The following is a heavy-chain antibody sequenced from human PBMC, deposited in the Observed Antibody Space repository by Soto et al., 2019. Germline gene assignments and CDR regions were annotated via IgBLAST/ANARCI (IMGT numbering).Heavy chain of an antibody. CDR1: GFTFTSSA. J-gene: IGHJ4*02. CDR2: IVVGSGNT. V-gene: IGHV1-58*01. Sequence: ASVKVSCKASGFTFTSSAVQWVRQARGQRLEWIGWIVVGSGNTNYAQKFQERVTITRDMSTSTAYMELSSLRSEDTAVYYCAVEPRGTPPVQTTISWGQGTLVTVSS. CDR3: AVEPRGTPPVQTTIS. D-gene: IGHD1-1*01.